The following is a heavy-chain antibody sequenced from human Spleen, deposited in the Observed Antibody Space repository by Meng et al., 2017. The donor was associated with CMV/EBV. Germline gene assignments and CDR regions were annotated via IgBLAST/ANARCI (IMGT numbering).Heavy chain of an antibody. D-gene: IGHD2-2*01. Sequence: VPLPQGGAGLLKPSETLSLTCAVYGGSFSGYYWSWIRQPPGKGLEWIGEINHSGSTNYNPSLKSRVTISVDTSKNQFSLKLSSVTAADTAVYYCARGGSVEYQLLTFSRFDPWGQGTLVTVSS. CDR1: GGSFSGYY. J-gene: IGHJ5*02. CDR2: INHSGST. V-gene: IGHV4-34*01. CDR3: ARGGSVEYQLLTFSRFDP.